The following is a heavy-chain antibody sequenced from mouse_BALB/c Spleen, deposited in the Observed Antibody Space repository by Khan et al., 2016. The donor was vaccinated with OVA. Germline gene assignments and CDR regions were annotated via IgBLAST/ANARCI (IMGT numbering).Heavy chain of an antibody. J-gene: IGHJ1*01. CDR1: GFSLSRYS. Sequence: QVQLKESGPGLVAPSQSLSITCTVSGFSLSRYSVHWVRQPPGKGLEWLGIIWIGGSTDSNSALKSRLSISKDNSKSQVFLKMNSLQTDGTAMYFCARNRDGGSYWYFDVWGAGTTVTVSS. CDR3: ARNRDGGSYWYFDV. CDR2: IWIGGST. D-gene: IGHD3-3*01. V-gene: IGHV2-6-4*01.